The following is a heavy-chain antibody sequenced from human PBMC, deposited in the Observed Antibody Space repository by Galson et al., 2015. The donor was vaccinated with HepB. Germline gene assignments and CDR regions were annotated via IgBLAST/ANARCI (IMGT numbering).Heavy chain of an antibody. V-gene: IGHV3-30*03. CDR2: ISYDGSNK. CDR1: GFTFSSYG. J-gene: IGHJ4*02. D-gene: IGHD3-22*01. CDR3: ARGLDYYDSSGFDLYYFDY. Sequence: SLRLSCAASGFTFSSYGMHWVRQAPGKGLEWVAVISYDGSNKYYADSVKGRFTISRDNSKNTLYLQMNSLRAEDTAVYYCARGLDYYDSSGFDLYYFDYWGQGTLVTVSS.